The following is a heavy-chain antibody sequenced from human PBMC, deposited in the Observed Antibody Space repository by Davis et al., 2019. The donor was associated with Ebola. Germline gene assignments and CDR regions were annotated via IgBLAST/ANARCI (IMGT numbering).Heavy chain of an antibody. V-gene: IGHV3-15*07. CDR3: TTDIAIVVAARGVYDY. D-gene: IGHD2-15*01. J-gene: IGHJ4*02. CDR1: SLTFSDVW. CDR2: IKRKTEGDST. Sequence: GESLKISCAASSLTFSDVWMNWVRQTPGKGLEWVGRIKRKTEGDSTDYAAPVKGRFTISRDDSKNTLYLQMNSLKSEDTAVYYCTTDIAIVVAARGVYDYWGQGTLVTVSS.